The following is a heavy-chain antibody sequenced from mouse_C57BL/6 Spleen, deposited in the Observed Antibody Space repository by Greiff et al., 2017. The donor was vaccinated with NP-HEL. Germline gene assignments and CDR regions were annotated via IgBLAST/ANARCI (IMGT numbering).Heavy chain of an antibody. Sequence: VQLQQSGAELARPGASVKMSCKASGYTFTSYTMHWVKQRPGQGLEWIGYINPSSGYTKYNQKFKDTATLTADKSSSTAYMQLSSLTSEDSAVYYCARRGYGNWDYAMDYWGQGTSVTVSS. D-gene: IGHD2-10*02. CDR1: GYTFTSYT. CDR2: INPSSGYT. J-gene: IGHJ4*01. CDR3: ARRGYGNWDYAMDY. V-gene: IGHV1-4*01.